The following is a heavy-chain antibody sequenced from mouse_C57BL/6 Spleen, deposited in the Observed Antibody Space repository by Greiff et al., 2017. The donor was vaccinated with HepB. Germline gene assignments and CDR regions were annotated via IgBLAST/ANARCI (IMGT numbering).Heavy chain of an antibody. CDR1: GYAFTNYL. Sequence: QVQLQQSGAELVRPGTSVKVSCKASGYAFTNYLIEWVKQRPGQGLEWIGVINPGSGGTNYNGKFKGKATLTADKSSSTAYMQLSSLTSEDSAVYFCARAIYGYRFAYWGQGTLVTVSA. CDR3: ARAIYGYRFAY. D-gene: IGHD2-2*01. J-gene: IGHJ3*01. V-gene: IGHV1-54*01. CDR2: INPGSGGT.